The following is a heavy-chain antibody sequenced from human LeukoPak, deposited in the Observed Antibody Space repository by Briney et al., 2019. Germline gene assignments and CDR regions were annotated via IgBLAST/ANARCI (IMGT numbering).Heavy chain of an antibody. CDR1: GFTFNVFS. V-gene: IGHV3-21*01. Sequence: PGGSLRLSCAASGFTFNVFSMNWIRQAPGKGLEWVSSISSSSSYIYYADSVKGRFTISRDNAKNSLYLQMNSLRAEDTAVYYCARGGDYYDFWSGENWFDPWGQGTLVTVSS. D-gene: IGHD3-3*01. CDR3: ARGGDYYDFWSGENWFDP. J-gene: IGHJ5*02. CDR2: ISSSSSYI.